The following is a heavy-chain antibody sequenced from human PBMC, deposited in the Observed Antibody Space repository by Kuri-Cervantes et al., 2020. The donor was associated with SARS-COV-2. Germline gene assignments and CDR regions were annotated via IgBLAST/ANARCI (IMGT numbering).Heavy chain of an antibody. Sequence: SVKVSCKASGGTFRSYVISWVRQAPGQGLEWMGGIIPIFGTAKYVQKFQGRGTISTDESTNTAYMELSSLRSEDTAVYYCARWGGTVSGEYYFDYWGQGTLVTVSS. CDR2: IIPIFGTA. CDR3: ARWGGTVSGEYYFDY. CDR1: GGTFRSYV. J-gene: IGHJ4*02. D-gene: IGHD4-17*01. V-gene: IGHV1-69*05.